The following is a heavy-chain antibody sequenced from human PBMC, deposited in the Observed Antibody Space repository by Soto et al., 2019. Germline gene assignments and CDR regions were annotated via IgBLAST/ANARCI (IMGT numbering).Heavy chain of an antibody. D-gene: IGHD1-26*01. CDR1: GYTFTSYG. CDR3: STLEYSGSYSSAFDI. V-gene: IGHV1-18*01. CDR2: ISAYNGNT. Sequence: QVQLVQSGAEVKKPGASVKVSCKASGYTFTSYGISWVRQAPGQGLEWMGWISAYNGNTNYAQKLHGRVTMTTDTSTSTADMELRSLRSADTAVYYCSTLEYSGSYSSAFDIWGQGTMVTVSS. J-gene: IGHJ3*02.